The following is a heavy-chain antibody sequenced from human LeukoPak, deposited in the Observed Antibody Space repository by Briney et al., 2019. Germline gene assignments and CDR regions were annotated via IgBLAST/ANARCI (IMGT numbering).Heavy chain of an antibody. D-gene: IGHD6-13*01. CDR2: SYPSGST. CDR3: GREERDKSWYVVGDY. Sequence: SQTLSLTCTVSGYSLSSGSFWGWVRQAPGKGLEWIGSSYPSGSTSYNPSLKSRVTISVDTSRNQFSLRVSSVTAADTAVYYFGREERDKSWYVVGDYWGQGTLVTVSS. J-gene: IGHJ4*02. V-gene: IGHV4-38-2*02. CDR1: GYSLSSGSF.